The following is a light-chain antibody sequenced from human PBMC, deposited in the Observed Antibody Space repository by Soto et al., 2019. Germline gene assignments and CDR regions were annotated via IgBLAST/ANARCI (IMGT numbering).Light chain of an antibody. Sequence: DIHMTQSPSTLSASVGDRVTITCRASQSISSWLAWYQQKPGKAPKLLIYDASSLESGVPSRFSGSGSGTEFTLTISSLQPDDFATYYCQQGWTFGQGTKVDIK. V-gene: IGKV1-5*01. CDR3: QQGWT. CDR1: QSISSW. J-gene: IGKJ1*01. CDR2: DAS.